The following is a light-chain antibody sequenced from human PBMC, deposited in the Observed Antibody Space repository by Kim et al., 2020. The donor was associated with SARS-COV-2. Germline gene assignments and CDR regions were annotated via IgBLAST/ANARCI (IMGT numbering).Light chain of an antibody. V-gene: IGLV3-19*01. J-gene: IGLJ1*01. CDR3: ASRDSSGNLFV. Sequence: SSELTQDPTVSVALGQTVRISCQVDSLRTYFAYWYQKKPGQAPILVIYGKDKRPSGIPARFSGSGSGNTASLTITGPQAEDEADYYCASRDSSGNLFVFGSGTKVTVL. CDR2: GKD. CDR1: SLRTYF.